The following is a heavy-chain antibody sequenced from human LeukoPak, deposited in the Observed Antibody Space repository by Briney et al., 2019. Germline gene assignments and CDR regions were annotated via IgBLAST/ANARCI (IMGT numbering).Heavy chain of an antibody. D-gene: IGHD4-23*01. CDR3: AREAGGGLGY. V-gene: IGHV3-74*01. CDR1: GFTVSNSW. CDR2: INSDGSGT. Sequence: PGGSLRLSCAASGFTVSNSWMQWVRQVPGKGLVWVSRINSDGSGTGHADSVKGRFTISRDNAENTLYLQMNSLRAEDTAVYYCAREAGGGLGYWGQGTLVTVSS. J-gene: IGHJ4*02.